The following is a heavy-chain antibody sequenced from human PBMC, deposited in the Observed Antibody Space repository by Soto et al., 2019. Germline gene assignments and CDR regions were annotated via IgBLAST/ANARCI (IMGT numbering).Heavy chain of an antibody. CDR3: VRGGSNYAS. Sequence: EVQLVESGGGLVQPGGSLRLSCTASGFTFSDSWMNWVRQAPGKGLEWVARIKPDESEKKYADSVKGRFSISRDNAKNSMYLQMDCLRGEDTAVYYCVRGGSNYASWGQGTLVTVSS. CDR1: GFTFSDSW. V-gene: IGHV3-7*03. D-gene: IGHD4-4*01. J-gene: IGHJ5*02. CDR2: IKPDESEK.